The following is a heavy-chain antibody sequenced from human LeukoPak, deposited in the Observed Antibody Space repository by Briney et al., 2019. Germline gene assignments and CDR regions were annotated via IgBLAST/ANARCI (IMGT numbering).Heavy chain of an antibody. CDR3: ARGNHNWNDVGRFDP. Sequence: GWSLRLSCSASGINFCGSGMHGVRQRPGTGLEWVAFIQYDTSQIYYADSVKGRFTISRNNPQKMVYLQMDSLTTEDTAVYFCARGNHNWNDVGRFDPWGQGTLVTVSS. J-gene: IGHJ5*02. CDR1: GINFCGSG. D-gene: IGHD1-20*01. CDR2: IQYDTSQI. V-gene: IGHV3-30*19.